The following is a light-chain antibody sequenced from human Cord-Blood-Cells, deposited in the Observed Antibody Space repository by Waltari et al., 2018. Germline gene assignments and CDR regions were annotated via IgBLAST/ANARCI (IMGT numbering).Light chain of an antibody. Sequence: AIQMTQSPSSLSASVGVRVTITCRARQSIRNDLGWYQQKPGKAPKLLIYAASSLQSGVPSRFSGSGSGTDFTLTISSLQPEDFATYYCLQDYNYPYPFGQGTKLEIK. CDR1: QSIRND. CDR2: AAS. J-gene: IGKJ2*01. CDR3: LQDYNYPYP. V-gene: IGKV1-6*01.